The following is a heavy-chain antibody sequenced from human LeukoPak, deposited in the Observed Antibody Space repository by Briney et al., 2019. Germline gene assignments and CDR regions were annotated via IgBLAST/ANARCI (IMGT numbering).Heavy chain of an antibody. CDR1: GFTFSSYA. J-gene: IGHJ4*02. CDR3: AKRLITFGGVIVIPGFDY. CDR2: ISGSGGST. V-gene: IGHV3-23*01. D-gene: IGHD3-16*02. Sequence: HPGGSLRLSCAASGFTFSSYAMSWVRQAPGKGLKWVSAISGSGGSTYYADSVKGRFTISRDNSKNTLYLQMNSLRAEDTAVYYCAKRLITFGGVIVIPGFDYWGQGTLVTVSS.